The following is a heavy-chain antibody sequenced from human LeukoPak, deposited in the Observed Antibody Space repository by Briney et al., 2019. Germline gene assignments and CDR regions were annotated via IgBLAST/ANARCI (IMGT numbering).Heavy chain of an antibody. J-gene: IGHJ4*02. CDR1: GYTFTGYG. CDR3: ARDKERYYYDSSGYYRPFDY. D-gene: IGHD3-22*01. Sequence: ASVKVSCKASGYTFTGYGISWVRQAPGQGLEWMGWISAYNGNTNYAQKLQGRVTMTTDTSTSTAYMELRSLRSDDTAVYYCARDKERYYYDSSGYYRPFDYWGQGTLVTVSS. V-gene: IGHV1-18*01. CDR2: ISAYNGNT.